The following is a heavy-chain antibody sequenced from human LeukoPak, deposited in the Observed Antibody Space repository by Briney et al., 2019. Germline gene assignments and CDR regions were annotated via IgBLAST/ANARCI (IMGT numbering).Heavy chain of an antibody. V-gene: IGHV3-33*01. CDR1: GFTFSSYG. J-gene: IGHJ4*02. CDR3: ARAGDIVVVPAANDY. D-gene: IGHD2-2*01. Sequence: PGGSLRLPCAASGFTFSSYGMHWVRQTPGKGLEWVAVIWYDGSNKYYADSVKGRFTISRDNSKNTLYLQMNGLRAEDTAVYYCARAGDIVVVPAANDYWGQGTLVTVSS. CDR2: IWYDGSNK.